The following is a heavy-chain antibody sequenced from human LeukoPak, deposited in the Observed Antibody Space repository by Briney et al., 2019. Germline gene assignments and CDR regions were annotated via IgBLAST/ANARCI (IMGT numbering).Heavy chain of an antibody. J-gene: IGHJ6*03. D-gene: IGHD3-22*01. Sequence: PVKASGKASRGTVSSYAIIWGRQAPGQGLEWRGGIIPIFGTANYAKKFQGRVTITADESTSTAYMELSSLRSEDTAVYYCARAVPHYDSSGYYPYYYYMDVWGKGTTVTVSS. CDR1: RGTVSSYA. CDR2: IIPIFGTA. CDR3: ARAVPHYDSSGYYPYYYYMDV. V-gene: IGHV1-69*13.